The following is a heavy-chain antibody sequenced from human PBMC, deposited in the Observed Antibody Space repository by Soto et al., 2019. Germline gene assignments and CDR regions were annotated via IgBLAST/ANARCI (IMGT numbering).Heavy chain of an antibody. CDR3: ARVVSRGPRDPRYYFDY. Sequence: QVQLVQSGAEVKKPGASVKVSCKASGYTFTSYDINWVRQATGQGLEWMGWMNPNSGNTGYAQKFSRSTTTTRNTSANTAYPEPSSQTSEDTAVYYGARVVSRGPRDPRYYFDYGGQGTPVTVSS. D-gene: IGHD2-21*01. V-gene: IGHV1-8*01. J-gene: IGHJ4*02. CDR1: GYTFTSYD. CDR2: MNPNSGNT.